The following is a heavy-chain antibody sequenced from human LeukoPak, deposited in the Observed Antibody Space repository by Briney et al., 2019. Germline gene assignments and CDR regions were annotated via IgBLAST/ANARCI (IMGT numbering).Heavy chain of an antibody. V-gene: IGHV1-69*13. D-gene: IGHD6-13*01. CDR3: ARDQSGYSRGLFDY. Sequence: GASVKVSCKASGGTFSSYAISWVRQALGQGLEWMGGIIPIFGTANYAQKFQGRVTITADESTSTAYMELSSLRSEDTAVYYCARDQSGYSRGLFDYWGQGTLVTVSS. CDR2: IIPIFGTA. J-gene: IGHJ4*02. CDR1: GGTFSSYA.